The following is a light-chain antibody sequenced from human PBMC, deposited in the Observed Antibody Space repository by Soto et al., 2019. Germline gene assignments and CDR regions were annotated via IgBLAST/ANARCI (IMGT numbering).Light chain of an antibody. V-gene: IGKV1-8*01. J-gene: IGKJ4*01. CDR1: QGISSY. Sequence: AIRMTQSPSSLSASTGDRVTITCRASQGISSYLAWYQQKPGKAPKLLIYAASTLQSGVPSRFSGSGSVTDFTLTISCLQSEDFATYYCQQYYSYEITFGGGTKVEIK. CDR3: QQYYSYEIT. CDR2: AAS.